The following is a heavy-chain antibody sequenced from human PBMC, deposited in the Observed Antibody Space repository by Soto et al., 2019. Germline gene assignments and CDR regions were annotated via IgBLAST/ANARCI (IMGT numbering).Heavy chain of an antibody. CDR1: GYSFISYG. D-gene: IGHD6-19*01. CDR3: ARDQWTLDHSRGWYRD. Sequence: QVQLVQSGGEVKQPGASVKVSCKASGYSFISYGISWVRQAPGQGLEWMGWISGYNGNTKYAQKLQGRVTMTTDTSTSTVYMALRSLRSDETAVYYCARDQWTLDHSRGWYRDWGQATLVTVAS. CDR2: ISGYNGNT. V-gene: IGHV1-18*04. J-gene: IGHJ4*02.